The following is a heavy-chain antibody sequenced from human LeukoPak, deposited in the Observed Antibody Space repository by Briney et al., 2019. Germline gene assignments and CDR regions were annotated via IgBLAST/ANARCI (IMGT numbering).Heavy chain of an antibody. Sequence: GGSLRLSRAASGFTFSSYWMHWVRQAPGKGLVWVSRINSDGSSTSYADSVKGRFTISRDNAKNTLYLQMNSLRAEDTAVYYCASRGSSNAFDIWGQGTMVTVSS. J-gene: IGHJ3*02. V-gene: IGHV3-74*01. CDR3: ASRGSSNAFDI. CDR1: GFTFSSYW. D-gene: IGHD6-6*01. CDR2: INSDGSST.